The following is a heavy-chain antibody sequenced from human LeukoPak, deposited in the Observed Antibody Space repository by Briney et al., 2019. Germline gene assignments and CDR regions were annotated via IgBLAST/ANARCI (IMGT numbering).Heavy chain of an antibody. CDR2: INHSGST. D-gene: IGHD2-2*01. CDR3: ARGKGSSVPAAIFDY. Sequence: PSETLSLTCAVYGGSFSGYYWSWIRQPPGKGLEWIGEINHSGSTNYNPSLKSRVTISVDTSKNQFSLKLSSVTAADTAVYYCARGKGSSVPAAIFDYWGQGTLVTVSS. J-gene: IGHJ4*02. V-gene: IGHV4-34*01. CDR1: GGSFSGYY.